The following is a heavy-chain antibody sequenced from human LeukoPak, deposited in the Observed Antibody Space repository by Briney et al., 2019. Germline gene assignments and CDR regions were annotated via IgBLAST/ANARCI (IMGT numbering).Heavy chain of an antibody. D-gene: IGHD3-22*01. Sequence: GGSLRLSCAASGFTYSDYYMSWIRQAPGKGLEWVSYISSSGSTIYYADSVKGRFTISRDNAKNSLYLQMNSLRAEDTAVYYCARVQTHYYDSSCYPPEYWGRGTLVTVSS. V-gene: IGHV3-11*01. CDR3: ARVQTHYYDSSCYPPEY. J-gene: IGHJ4*02. CDR2: ISSSGSTI. CDR1: GFTYSDYY.